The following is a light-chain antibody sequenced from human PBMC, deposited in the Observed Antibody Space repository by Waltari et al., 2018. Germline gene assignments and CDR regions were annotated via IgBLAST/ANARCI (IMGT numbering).Light chain of an antibody. CDR1: QTINNY. CDR3: HQTFSLPNS. CDR2: TAS. J-gene: IGKJ2*03. V-gene: IGKV1-39*01. Sequence: DIQMTQSPSSLSASAGARVTITCRASQTINNYVNWYQQKPGKAPTLLIYTASTLQSGVPSRFSGSGGGTLFTLTISSLQPEDFATYFCHQTFSLPNSFGQGTKLEIK.